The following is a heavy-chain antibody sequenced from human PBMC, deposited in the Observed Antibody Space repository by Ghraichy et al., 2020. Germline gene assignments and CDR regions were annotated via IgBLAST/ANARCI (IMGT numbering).Heavy chain of an antibody. D-gene: IGHD4-23*01. J-gene: IGHJ6*02. CDR3: ARASTVLRFYYYAAMDV. CDR2: ISSSSTNK. V-gene: IGHV3-48*02. Sequence: GESLNISCAASGFTFSDYGLDWVRQAPGKGLEWVSHISSSSTNKFYTDSVKGRFTISRDNAKNSLYLQMNSLRDEDTAVYYCARASTVLRFYYYAAMDVWGQGTTVTVSS. CDR1: GFTFSDYG.